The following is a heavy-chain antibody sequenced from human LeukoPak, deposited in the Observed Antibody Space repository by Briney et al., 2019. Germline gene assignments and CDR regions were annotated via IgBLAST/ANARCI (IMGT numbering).Heavy chain of an antibody. V-gene: IGHV1-2*02. CDR3: ARVLRWLQLFDY. J-gene: IGHJ4*02. CDR2: INPNSGGT. D-gene: IGHD5-24*01. Sequence: ASVTVSCKASGYTFTGYYMHWVRQAPGQGLEWMGWINPNSGGTNYAQKFQGRVTMTRDTSISTAYMELSRLRSDDTAVYYCARVLRWLQLFDYWGQGTLVTVSS. CDR1: GYTFTGYY.